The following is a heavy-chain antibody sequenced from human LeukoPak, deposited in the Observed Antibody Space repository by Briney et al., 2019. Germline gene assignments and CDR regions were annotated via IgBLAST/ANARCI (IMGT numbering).Heavy chain of an antibody. D-gene: IGHD6-19*01. CDR2: ISGSGGGT. CDR3: AKTTTGYSSGRYPGWPVDC. J-gene: IGHJ4*02. V-gene: IGHV3-23*01. Sequence: GSLRLSCGASGFTFNSYAVSWVRQAPGKGLEWFSAISGSGGGTYYADSVKGRFSISRDNSKNTVYLQMNSLSTEDTAVYYCAKTTTGYSSGRYPGWPVDCWGQGTLVTVSS. CDR1: GFTFNSYA.